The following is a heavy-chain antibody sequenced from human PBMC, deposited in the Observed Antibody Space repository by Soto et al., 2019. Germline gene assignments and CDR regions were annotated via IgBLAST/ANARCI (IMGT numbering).Heavy chain of an antibody. J-gene: IGHJ6*02. D-gene: IGHD1-26*01. Sequence: QVQLEQSGVGVKKPVSSVKVACKASGGTFSTYAINWVRQAPGQGLEWMGGIIPMFGKLNYAKKFEGRVNISADKPTATAFMELTNLSSEDTAVYYCARAGFRANGRSQYYVYSMDVWGQGTTVTVSS. CDR2: IIPMFGKL. CDR3: ARAGFRANGRSQYYVYSMDV. V-gene: IGHV1-69*06. CDR1: GGTFSTYA.